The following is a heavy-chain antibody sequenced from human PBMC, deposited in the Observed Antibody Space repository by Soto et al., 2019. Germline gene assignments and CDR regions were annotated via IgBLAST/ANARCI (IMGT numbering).Heavy chain of an antibody. CDR3: ASESSRLDYYGMDV. D-gene: IGHD6-13*01. V-gene: IGHV4-34*01. CDR2: INHIGST. CDR1: SGSFSGYY. Sequence: PAETLSLTCAVYSGSFSGYYWSWIRQPPGKGLEWMGEINHIGSTNYNPSLKSRVTISVDTSKNQFSLKLSSVTAADTAVYYCASESSRLDYYGMDVWGQGTTVTVSS. J-gene: IGHJ6*02.